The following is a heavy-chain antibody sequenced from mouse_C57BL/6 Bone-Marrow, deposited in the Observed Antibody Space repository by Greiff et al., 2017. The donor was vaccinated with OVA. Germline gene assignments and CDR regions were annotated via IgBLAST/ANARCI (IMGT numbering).Heavy chain of an antibody. CDR2: INPSTGGT. J-gene: IGHJ4*01. D-gene: IGHD1-1*01. Sequence: VQLQQSGPELVKPGASVKISCKASGYSFTGYYMNWVKQSPEKSLEWIGEINPSTGGTTYNQKFKAKATLTVDKSSSTAYMQLSSLTSEDTAVYYCTLYGSSSYYYAMDYWGQGTSVTVSS. CDR1: GYSFTGYY. V-gene: IGHV1-42*01. CDR3: TLYGSSSYYYAMDY.